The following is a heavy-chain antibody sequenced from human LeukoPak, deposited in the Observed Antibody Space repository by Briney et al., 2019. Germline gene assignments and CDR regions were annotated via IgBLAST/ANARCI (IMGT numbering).Heavy chain of an antibody. V-gene: IGHV1-46*01. D-gene: IGHD5-24*01. CDR2: VNPSGDST. Sequence: VEVSCKASGYTFSNYNIHWLRQAPGQGLEWMGIVNPSGDSTNYAQNFQGRVTMTGDTSTSTVYMELSSLRSEDTAVYYCARVRDGYNDAYDIWGQGTMVTVTS. CDR1: GYTFSNYN. J-gene: IGHJ3*02. CDR3: ARVRDGYNDAYDI.